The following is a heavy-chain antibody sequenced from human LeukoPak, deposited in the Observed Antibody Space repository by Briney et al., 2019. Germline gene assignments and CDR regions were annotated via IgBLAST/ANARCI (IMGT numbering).Heavy chain of an antibody. CDR3: CRDCRESRKYHHGMDF. J-gene: IGHJ6*02. CDR2: ISYDGSNK. D-gene: IGHD1-14*01. CDR1: GFSFSNYC. V-gene: IGHV3-30-3*01. Sequence: GGSLRLSCAASGFSFSNYCMHWVRQAPGKGLEWVAVISYDGSNKYYADSVKGRFTISRDNSKNTLYLQMNSLSAEDTAVYYCCRDCRESRKYHHGMDFWGQGTTVTVSS.